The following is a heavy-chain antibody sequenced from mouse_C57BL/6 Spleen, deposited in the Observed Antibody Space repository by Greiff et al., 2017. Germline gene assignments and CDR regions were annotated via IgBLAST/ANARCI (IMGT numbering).Heavy chain of an antibody. CDR2: INPNNGGT. CDR3: AREGMGLPFDY. D-gene: IGHD2-2*01. J-gene: IGHJ2*01. V-gene: IGHV1-26*01. CDR1: GYTFTDYY. Sequence: VQLQQSGPELVKPGASVKISCKASGYTFTDYYMNWVKQSHGKSLEWIGDINPNNGGTSYNQKFKGKATLTVDKSSSTAYMELRSLTSEDSAVYYCAREGMGLPFDYWGQGTTLTVSS.